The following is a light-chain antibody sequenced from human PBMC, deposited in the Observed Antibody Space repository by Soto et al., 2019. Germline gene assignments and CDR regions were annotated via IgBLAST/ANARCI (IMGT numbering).Light chain of an antibody. Sequence: DILMTQSPATLSVAPGESATFSCRASQRVSRKLYWDKQNHGQAPSISIYGASTGATGIPERFSGSGSGTEFTLTINSVQSEDFSVYYGQQYTNWSRPFGQVTNFDIK. CDR3: QQYTNWSRP. CDR1: QRVSRK. J-gene: IGKJ1*01. CDR2: GAS. V-gene: IGKV3D-15*01.